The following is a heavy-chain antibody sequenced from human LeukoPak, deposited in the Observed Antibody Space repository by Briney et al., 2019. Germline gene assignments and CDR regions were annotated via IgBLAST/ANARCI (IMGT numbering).Heavy chain of an antibody. CDR2: IYHSGST. J-gene: IGHJ4*02. Sequence: PSETLSPTRTVSGYSISSAYYWAWIRQPPGKGLEWVGSIYHSGSTYYNPSLKSRVTRSVDTSKNQFSLKRSSVTAADTAVYYCARDLYDFWSGYHDFDYWGQGTLDTVSS. V-gene: IGHV4-38-2*02. CDR1: GYSISSAYY. D-gene: IGHD3-3*01. CDR3: ARDLYDFWSGYHDFDY.